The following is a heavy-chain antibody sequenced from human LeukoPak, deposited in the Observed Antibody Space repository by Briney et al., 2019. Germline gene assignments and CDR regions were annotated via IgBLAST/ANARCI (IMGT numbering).Heavy chain of an antibody. Sequence: ASVKVSCKASGYTFTSYYMHWVRQAPGQGLEWMGIINPSGGSTTYAQKFQGRVTMTRDMSTSTVYLELSSLRSDDTAVYYCARVVEYCGGDCYFDAFDIWGQGTMVTVSS. CDR1: GYTFTSYY. CDR2: INPSGGST. J-gene: IGHJ3*02. CDR3: ARVVEYCGGDCYFDAFDI. V-gene: IGHV1-46*01. D-gene: IGHD2-21*02.